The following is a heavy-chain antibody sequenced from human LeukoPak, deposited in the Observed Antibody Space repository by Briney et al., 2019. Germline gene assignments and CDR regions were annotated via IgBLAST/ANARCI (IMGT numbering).Heavy chain of an antibody. CDR2: ISYNGINK. D-gene: IGHD3-3*01. Sequence: GRSLRLSCAASGLTFRSYGMHWVRQAPGKGLEWVALISYNGINKYYADSLKGRFTISRDNSKNTLYLQMNSLRAEDTAVYYCAKDYDSLDYWGQGTLVTVSS. J-gene: IGHJ4*02. V-gene: IGHV3-30*18. CDR1: GLTFRSYG. CDR3: AKDYDSLDY.